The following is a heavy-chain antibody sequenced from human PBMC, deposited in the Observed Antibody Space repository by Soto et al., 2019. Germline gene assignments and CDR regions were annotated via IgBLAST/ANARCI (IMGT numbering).Heavy chain of an antibody. J-gene: IGHJ3*02. D-gene: IGHD2-15*01. CDR2: INPNSGGT. CDR3: ARELVVAANGNDAFDI. V-gene: IGHV1-2*04. Sequence: GASVKVFCKASGYTFTGYYMHWVRQAPGQGLEWMGWINPNSGGTNYAQKFQGWVTMTRDTSISTAYMELSRLRSDDTAVYYCARELVVAANGNDAFDIWGQGTMVTVSS. CDR1: GYTFTGYY.